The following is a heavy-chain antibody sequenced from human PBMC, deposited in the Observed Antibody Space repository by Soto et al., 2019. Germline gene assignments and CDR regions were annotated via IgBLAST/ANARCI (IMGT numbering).Heavy chain of an antibody. J-gene: IGHJ2*01. D-gene: IGHD5-12*01. V-gene: IGHV1-69*12. Sequence: QVQLVQSGAEVKKPGSSVKVSCKASGGTFSNYPISWVRQAPGQGLERMGGIIPIFGTTNYAQKFQGRVTITADESTSTAYMELSSLRSEDTAVFYCARGNHRWLQLWYFDLWGRGTLVTVSS. CDR3: ARGNHRWLQLWYFDL. CDR2: IIPIFGTT. CDR1: GGTFSNYP.